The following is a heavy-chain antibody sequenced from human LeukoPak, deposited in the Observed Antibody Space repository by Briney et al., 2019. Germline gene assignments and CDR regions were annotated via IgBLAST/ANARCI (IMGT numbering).Heavy chain of an antibody. Sequence: GSLRLSCGGSGFTFSRYAMTWVRQTPGQGLEWVAIISGSGADTHYAGSVKGRFTVSRDNSKNTVYLQMNSLGVEDTALYYCTLRTDYWGQGTRVTVSS. CDR3: TLRTDY. V-gene: IGHV3-23*01. CDR2: ISGSGADT. J-gene: IGHJ4*02. CDR1: GFTFSRYA.